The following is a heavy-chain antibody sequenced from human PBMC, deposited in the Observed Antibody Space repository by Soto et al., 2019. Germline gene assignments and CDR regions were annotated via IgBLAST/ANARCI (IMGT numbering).Heavy chain of an antibody. Sequence: GGSLSLSFAASGFTFSSYPMHWVRHAPGKGLEWVAVISYDGSNKYYADSVKGRFTISRDNSKNTLYLQMNSLRAEDTAVYYCASPDDYCISTSCYERYYFDYWGQGTLVTVSS. CDR2: ISYDGSNK. CDR1: GFTFSSYP. D-gene: IGHD2-2*01. CDR3: ASPDDYCISTSCYERYYFDY. J-gene: IGHJ4*02. V-gene: IGHV3-30-3*01.